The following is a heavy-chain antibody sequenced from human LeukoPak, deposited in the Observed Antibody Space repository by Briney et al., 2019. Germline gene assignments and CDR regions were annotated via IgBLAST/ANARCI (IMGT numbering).Heavy chain of an antibody. CDR2: ISYDGSNK. CDR3: AKAYQGNSNWFDP. V-gene: IGHV3-30*18. CDR1: GFTFSSYG. Sequence: PGGSLRLSCAASGFTFSSYGMHWVRQAPGKGLEWVAVISYDGSNKYYADSVKGRFTISRDNSKNTLYLQMNSPRAEDTAVYYCAKAYQGNSNWFDPWGQGTLVTVSS. D-gene: IGHD2-2*01. J-gene: IGHJ5*02.